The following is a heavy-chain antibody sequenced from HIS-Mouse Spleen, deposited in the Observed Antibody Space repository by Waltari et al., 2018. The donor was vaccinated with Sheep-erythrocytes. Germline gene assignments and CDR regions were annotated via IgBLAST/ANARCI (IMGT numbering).Heavy chain of an antibody. CDR1: GGTFSSYA. J-gene: IGHJ4*02. D-gene: IGHD1-26*01. CDR2: IIPILGIA. V-gene: IGHV1-69*04. Sequence: QVQLVQSGAEVKKPGSSVKVSCKASGGTFSSYAISWFGQAPGQGLEWMGRIIPILGIANYARKFQGRVTITADKSTSTAYMELSSLRSEDTAVYYCAQTGATTPHFDYWGQGTLVTVSS. CDR3: AQTGATTPHFDY.